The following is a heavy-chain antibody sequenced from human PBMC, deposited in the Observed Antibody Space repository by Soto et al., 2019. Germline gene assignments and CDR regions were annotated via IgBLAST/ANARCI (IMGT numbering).Heavy chain of an antibody. CDR3: EKAQGAYEAYYSYGRAV. D-gene: IGHD5-12*01. CDR1: GFTFDDYT. CDR2: ISWDGGST. V-gene: IGHV3-43*01. Sequence: GGSLRLSCAASGFTFDDYTMHWVRQAPGKGLEWVSLISWDGGSTYYADSVKGRFTISRDNSKNSLYLQMNSLRTEDTALYYCEKAQGAYEAYYSYGRAVGAKGTRVTAS. J-gene: IGHJ6*04.